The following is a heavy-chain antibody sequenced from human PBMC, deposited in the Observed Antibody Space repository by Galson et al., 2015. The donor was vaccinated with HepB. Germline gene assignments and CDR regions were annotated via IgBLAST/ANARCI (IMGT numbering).Heavy chain of an antibody. V-gene: IGHV1-18*01. CDR3: VRDRFGDTGRSSAPGGY. J-gene: IGHJ4*02. CDR2: ISAYNGNT. Sequence: SVKVSCKASGYIFTSYGITWVRQAPGQGLEWMGWISAYNGNTNYAQSLQGRVTMTTDTSTRIAYMDLRSLRFDDTAVDYCVRDRFGDTGRSSAPGGYWGQGTLVTVSS. D-gene: IGHD3-16*01. CDR1: GYIFTSYG.